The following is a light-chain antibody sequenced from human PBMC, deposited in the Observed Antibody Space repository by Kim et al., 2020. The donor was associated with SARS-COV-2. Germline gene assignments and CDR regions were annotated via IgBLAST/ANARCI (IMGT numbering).Light chain of an antibody. CDR3: GTWDSSLSAVV. CDR1: SSNIGNNY. CDR2: DNN. Sequence: GQNVTISCSGSSSNIGNNYVSWYQQLPGTAPKLLIYDNNKRPSGIPDRFSGSKSGTSATLGITGLQTGEEADYYCGTWDSSLSAVVFGGGTQLTVL. V-gene: IGLV1-51*01. J-gene: IGLJ2*01.